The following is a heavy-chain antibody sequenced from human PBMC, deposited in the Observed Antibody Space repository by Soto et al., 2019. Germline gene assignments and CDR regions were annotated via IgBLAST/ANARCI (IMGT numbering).Heavy chain of an antibody. CDR1: GGSISSSSYY. CDR3: ARRNGIDY. V-gene: IGHV4-39*01. CDR2: IYYSGST. Sequence: SETLSLTCTVSGGSISSSSYYWGWIRQPPGKGLEWIGSIYYSGSTYYNPSLKSRVTISVDTSKNQFSLKLSSVTAADTAVYYCARRNGIDYWGQGTLVTVSS. J-gene: IGHJ4*02.